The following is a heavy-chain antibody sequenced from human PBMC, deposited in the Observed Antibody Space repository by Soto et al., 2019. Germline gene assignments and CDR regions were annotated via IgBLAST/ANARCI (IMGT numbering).Heavy chain of an antibody. D-gene: IGHD3-22*01. CDR3: AKSRYSDSSGDFYDY. CDR1: SFTFNNYA. J-gene: IGHJ4*02. Sequence: VGSLRLSCAASSFTFNNYAMSWVRQAPGKGLEWVSGIGGSGRTTYYADSVKGRFTISRDNSNNTLFLQMNSLRAEDTAVYYCAKSRYSDSSGDFYDYWGQGTLVTVSS. CDR2: IGGSGRTT. V-gene: IGHV3-23*01.